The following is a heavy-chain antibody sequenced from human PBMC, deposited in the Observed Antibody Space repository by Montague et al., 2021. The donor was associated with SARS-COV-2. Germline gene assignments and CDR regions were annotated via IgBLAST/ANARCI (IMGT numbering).Heavy chain of an antibody. CDR1: ADSVSSNSAT. CDR3: TSGREGNYNVMDV. Sequence: CAISADSVSSNSATWNWVRQSPSRGLEWLGRTYYRSKWYNDYAVSVRGRVTINPDTSKNQFSLQLNSVTPEDMAIYYCTSGREGNYNVMDVWGQGTTVTVSS. V-gene: IGHV6-1*01. J-gene: IGHJ6*02. D-gene: IGHD1-1*01. CDR2: TYYRSKWYN.